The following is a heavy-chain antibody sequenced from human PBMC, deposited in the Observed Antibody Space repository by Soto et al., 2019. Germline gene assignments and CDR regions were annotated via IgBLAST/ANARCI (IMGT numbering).Heavy chain of an antibody. J-gene: IGHJ4*02. CDR3: ARNYYDSSGYEYYLDY. D-gene: IGHD3-22*01. CDR2: ISWNSGSI. V-gene: IGHV3-9*01. CDR1: GFTFDDYA. Sequence: EVQLVESGGGLVQPGRSLRLSCAASGFTFDDYAMHWVRQAPGKGLEWVSGISWNSGSIGYADSVKGRFTISRDNAKNYLYLQMNSLRAEDTALYYCARNYYDSSGYEYYLDYWGQGTLVTVAS.